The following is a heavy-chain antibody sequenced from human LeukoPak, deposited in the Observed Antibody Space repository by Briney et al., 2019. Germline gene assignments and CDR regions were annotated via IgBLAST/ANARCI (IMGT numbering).Heavy chain of an antibody. CDR3: ARDSGSRALGY. Sequence: PSQTLSLTCTVSGGSISSGGYYWSWIRQPPGKGLEWIGYIYHSGSTYYNPSLKSRVTISVDRSKNQFSLKLSSVTAADTAVYYCARDSGSRALGYWGQGTLVTVSS. J-gene: IGHJ4*02. CDR2: IYHSGST. CDR1: GGSISSGGYY. D-gene: IGHD6-13*01. V-gene: IGHV4-30-2*01.